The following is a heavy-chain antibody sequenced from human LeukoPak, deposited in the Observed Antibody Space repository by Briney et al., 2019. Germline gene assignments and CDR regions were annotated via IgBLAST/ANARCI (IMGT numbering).Heavy chain of an antibody. J-gene: IGHJ4*02. CDR3: ARIKDYYGSRYFDY. CDR1: GFTFSSYE. CDR2: ISSSGSTI. V-gene: IGHV3-48*03. Sequence: PGGSLRLSCAASGFTFSSYEMNWVRQAPGKGLEWVSYISSSGSTIYYADSVKGRFTISRDNAKNSLYLQMNSLRAEDTAVYYCARIKDYYGSRYFDYWGQGTLVTVSS. D-gene: IGHD3-10*01.